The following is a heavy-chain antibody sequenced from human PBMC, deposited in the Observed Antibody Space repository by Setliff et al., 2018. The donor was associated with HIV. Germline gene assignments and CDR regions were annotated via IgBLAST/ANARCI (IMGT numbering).Heavy chain of an antibody. V-gene: IGHV4-31*03. Sequence: SETLSLTCTVSSGSISSGTYYWSWIRQYPGKGLEWLGYIDYSGSAFYNPSLKSRITISRDTSKNQFSLKMNSVTAADTAVYYCAREGKTALVTKYFDYWGHGKLVTVSS. J-gene: IGHJ4*01. D-gene: IGHD5-18*01. CDR3: AREGKTALVTKYFDY. CDR2: IDYSGSA. CDR1: SGSISSGTYY.